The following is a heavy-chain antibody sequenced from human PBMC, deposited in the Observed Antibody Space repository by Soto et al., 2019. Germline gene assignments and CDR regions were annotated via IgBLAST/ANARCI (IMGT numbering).Heavy chain of an antibody. V-gene: IGHV4-59*01. CDR1: GDSISTFY. D-gene: IGHD3-22*01. Sequence: SETLSLTCTVSGDSISTFYWGWMRQSPGRELEWIGYVYYTGSTNYNPSLKSRVTISVDRSKNQFSLKLTSANAADTAVYYCARGRAVRNYADDSSDYFYFFDYWGQGTQVTVSS. CDR3: ARGRAVRNYADDSSDYFYFFDY. J-gene: IGHJ4*02. CDR2: VYYTGST.